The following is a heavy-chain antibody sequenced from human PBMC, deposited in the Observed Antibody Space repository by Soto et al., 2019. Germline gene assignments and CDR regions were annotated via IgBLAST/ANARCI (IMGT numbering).Heavy chain of an antibody. Sequence: PGGSLRLSCAASGFTFSSYAMNWVRQAPGKGLEWVSLIGGDGGSTYYADSVRGRFTISRDNSKNTVYLQMNSLRAEDSAVYYCFKEKRGYSYREHRGQGTLVTVSS. CDR3: FKEKRGYSYREH. V-gene: IGHV3-23*01. CDR2: IGGDGGST. CDR1: GFTFSSYA. J-gene: IGHJ4*02. D-gene: IGHD5-18*01.